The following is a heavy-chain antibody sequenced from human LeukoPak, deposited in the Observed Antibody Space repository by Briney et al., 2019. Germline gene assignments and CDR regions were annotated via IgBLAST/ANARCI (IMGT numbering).Heavy chain of an antibody. CDR3: ARRFYYDILTGYSN. Sequence: SETLSLTCTVSGGSISSRTYYWGWIRQPPGKGLEWIGSIYYSGSTYYNPSLKSRVTISVDTSKNQFSLKLSSVTAADTAVYYCARRFYYDILTGYSNWGQGTLVTVSS. CDR1: GGSISSRTYY. D-gene: IGHD3-9*01. J-gene: IGHJ4*02. V-gene: IGHV4-39*01. CDR2: IYYSGST.